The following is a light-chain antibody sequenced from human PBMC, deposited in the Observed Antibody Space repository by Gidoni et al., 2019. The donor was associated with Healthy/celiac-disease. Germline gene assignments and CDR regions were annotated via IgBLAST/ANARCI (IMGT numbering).Light chain of an antibody. V-gene: IGKV1-39*01. CDR2: AAS. J-gene: IGKJ4*01. Sequence: DIQMTQSPSSLSASVGDRVTITCRASQSISSYLHWYQQKPGKAPKLLIYAASSLQSGVPSRFSGSGSGTDFTLTISSLQPEDFATYYCQQSYSTPPLTFGGGTQVEIK. CDR3: QQSYSTPPLT. CDR1: QSISSY.